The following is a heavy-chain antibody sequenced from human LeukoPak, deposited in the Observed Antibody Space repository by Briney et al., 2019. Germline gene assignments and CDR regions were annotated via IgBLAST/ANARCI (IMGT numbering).Heavy chain of an antibody. CDR1: GVTFSNNA. CDR2: IIPIFGTA. V-gene: IGHV1-69*13. CDR3: ATSGYRTSFGGNYYYYMDV. J-gene: IGHJ6*03. D-gene: IGHD5-12*01. Sequence: GASVKVSCKASGVTFSNNAISWLLQAPAQGLEWMGGIIPIFGTADYPQKFQDRVTITADESTSTAYMELSSLRSEDTAVYYCATSGYRTSFGGNYYYYMDVWDNGTTVTVSS.